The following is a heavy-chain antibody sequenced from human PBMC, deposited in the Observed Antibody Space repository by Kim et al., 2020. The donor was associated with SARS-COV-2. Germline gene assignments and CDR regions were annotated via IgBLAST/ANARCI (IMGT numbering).Heavy chain of an antibody. CDR1: GDSVSGDNW. Sequence: SETLSLTCAVSGDSVSGDNWWTWVRQPPGKGLEWIGESSHSGSSNYNPSLRSRVTISVDKAKNQVSLKMTSVTAADTAIYFCAREDSTGYYFVDYWGQGTLVTVSS. J-gene: IGHJ4*02. D-gene: IGHD1-26*01. CDR3: AREDSTGYYFVDY. CDR2: SSHSGSS. V-gene: IGHV4-4*02.